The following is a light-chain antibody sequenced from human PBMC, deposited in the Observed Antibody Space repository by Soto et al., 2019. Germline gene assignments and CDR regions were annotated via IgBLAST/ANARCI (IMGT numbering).Light chain of an antibody. V-gene: IGLV2-8*01. CDR1: SSDVGGYSS. Sequence: QSALTQPPSASGSPGQSVTISCTGTSSDVGGYSSVAWFQHHLGKAPKLMIYEVSKRPSGVPDRFSGSKSGNTASLTVSGLQAEDEADYYCISYAGSNNYVFGTGTKLTVL. CDR2: EVS. CDR3: ISYAGSNNYV. J-gene: IGLJ1*01.